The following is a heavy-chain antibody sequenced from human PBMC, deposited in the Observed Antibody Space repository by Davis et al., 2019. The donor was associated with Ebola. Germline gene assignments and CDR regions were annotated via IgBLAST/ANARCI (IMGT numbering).Heavy chain of an antibody. D-gene: IGHD3-16*01. CDR1: GGSISSYY. CDR2: IYYSGST. J-gene: IGHJ3*02. V-gene: IGHV4-59*01. CDR3: ARWGTTFGGVTDAFDI. Sequence: MPSETLSPTCTLPGGSISSYYWSWIWQLPGKGLEWIGYIYYSGSTNYNPSLKSRVTISVDTSKNQFSLKLSSVTAADTAVYYCARWGTTFGGVTDAFDIWGQGTMVTVSS.